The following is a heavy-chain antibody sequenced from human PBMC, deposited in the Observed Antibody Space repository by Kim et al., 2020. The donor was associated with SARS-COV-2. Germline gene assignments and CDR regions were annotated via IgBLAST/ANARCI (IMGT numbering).Heavy chain of an antibody. CDR1: GGSISSGGYY. Sequence: SETLSLTCTVSGGSISSGGYYWSWIRQHPGKGLEWIGYIYYSGSTYYNPSLKSRVTISVDTSKNQFSLKLSSVTAADTAVYYCAREEVPAAILASGVGMDVWGQGTTVTVSS. V-gene: IGHV4-31*03. J-gene: IGHJ6*02. D-gene: IGHD2-2*02. CDR2: IYYSGST. CDR3: AREEVPAAILASGVGMDV.